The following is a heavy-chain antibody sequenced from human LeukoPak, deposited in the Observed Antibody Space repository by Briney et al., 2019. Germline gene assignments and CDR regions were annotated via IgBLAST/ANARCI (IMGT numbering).Heavy chain of an antibody. J-gene: IGHJ4*02. CDR3: ARGFEDFDY. V-gene: IGHV3-53*01. CDR1: GFTVSSNY. CDR2: GVGGDDT. Sequence: PGGSLRLSCAASGFTVSSNYMSWVRQAAGKGLEWVSGFGVGGDDTHYADSVRGRFSISRDNSRTTMYLQMNSLRADDTALYFCARGFEDFDYWGQGTLVTVSS.